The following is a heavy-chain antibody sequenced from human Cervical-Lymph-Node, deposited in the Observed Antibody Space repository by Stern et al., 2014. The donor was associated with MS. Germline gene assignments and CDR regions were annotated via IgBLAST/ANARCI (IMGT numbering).Heavy chain of an antibody. J-gene: IGHJ6*02. CDR3: ARDSAADYYGMDV. CDR2: INTYNSNT. Sequence: VQLVESGAEVKKPGASVKVSCKASGYIFISYGISWVRQAPGQWLEWMGRINTYNSNTNYVQKFQGRVTMTTDTSTSTAYMELRSLRSDDTAVYYCARDSAADYYGMDVWGQGTTVTVSS. D-gene: IGHD6-25*01. V-gene: IGHV1-18*01. CDR1: GYIFISYG.